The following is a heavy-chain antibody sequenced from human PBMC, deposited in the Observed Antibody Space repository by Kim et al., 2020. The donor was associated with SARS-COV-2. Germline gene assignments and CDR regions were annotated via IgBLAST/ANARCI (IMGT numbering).Heavy chain of an antibody. CDR1: GFTFSDYY. J-gene: IGHJ4*01. D-gene: IGHD3-22*01. Sequence: GGSLRLSCAASGFTFSDYYMDWVRQAPEKGLEWIGRSRNKANSYTTVYAASVKGSITISRADSKNSLYLQLNSLKTEDTAVYYCTRTYDGSAYGMHYWG. V-gene: IGHV3-72*01. CDR3: TRTYDGSAYGMHY. CDR2: SRNKANSYTT.